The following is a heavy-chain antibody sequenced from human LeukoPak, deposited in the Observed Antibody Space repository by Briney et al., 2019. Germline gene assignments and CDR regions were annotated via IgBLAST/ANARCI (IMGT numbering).Heavy chain of an antibody. J-gene: IGHJ3*01. D-gene: IGHD2/OR15-2a*01. CDR1: GYTFSNCG. CDR3: ARTFYDTLDSDAFDF. V-gene: IGHV1-2*02. Sequence: ASVKVSCKASGYTFSNCGFSWVRQAPGQGLEWMGWINPDSGGTNNAQKFQGRVTMTRDTSISTAYMELSRLRSDDTAVYYCARTFYDTLDSDAFDFWGQGTMVIVSS. CDR2: INPDSGGT.